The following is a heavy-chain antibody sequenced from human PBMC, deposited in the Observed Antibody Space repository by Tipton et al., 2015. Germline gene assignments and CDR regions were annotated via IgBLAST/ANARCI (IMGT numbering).Heavy chain of an antibody. D-gene: IGHD2-15*01. V-gene: IGHV4-39*07. Sequence: TLSLTCTVSGGSISSSSHYWGWIRQPPGKGLEWIGSIYYSGATYYNPSLKSRVTISLDTPKNQFSLKLSSVTAADTAVYYCARGGNNWFDPWGQGTLVTVSS. CDR2: IYYSGAT. J-gene: IGHJ5*02. CDR1: GGSISSSSHY. CDR3: ARGGNNWFDP.